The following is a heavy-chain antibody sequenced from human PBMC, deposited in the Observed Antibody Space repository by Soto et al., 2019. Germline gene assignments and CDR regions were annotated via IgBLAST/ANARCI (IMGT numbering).Heavy chain of an antibody. V-gene: IGHV1-69*08. Sequence: QVQLVQSGAEVKKPGSSVKVSCKASGGTFSSYTISWVRQAPGQGREWLGRIIPLLGRANYAQKFQGRVTITADKSTSTAYMELSSLRSDDTAVYYCARDFDWSTGSCDYLGQGTLVTVSS. D-gene: IGHD3-9*01. CDR2: IIPLLGRA. CDR1: GGTFSSYT. J-gene: IGHJ4*02. CDR3: ARDFDWSTGSCDY.